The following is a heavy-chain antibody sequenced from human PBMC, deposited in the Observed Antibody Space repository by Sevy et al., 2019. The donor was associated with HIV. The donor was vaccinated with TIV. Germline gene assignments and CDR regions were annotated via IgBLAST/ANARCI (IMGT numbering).Heavy chain of an antibody. Sequence: ASVKVSCKASGYTFTGYYMHWVRQAPGQGLEWMGWINPNSGGTNYAQKFQGRVTMTRDTSISTAYMELSRLRSDDTAVYYCAARVLGSYYYYYGMDVRGQGTTVTVSS. D-gene: IGHD2-15*01. CDR2: INPNSGGT. CDR1: GYTFTGYY. J-gene: IGHJ6*02. V-gene: IGHV1-2*02. CDR3: AARVLGSYYYYYGMDV.